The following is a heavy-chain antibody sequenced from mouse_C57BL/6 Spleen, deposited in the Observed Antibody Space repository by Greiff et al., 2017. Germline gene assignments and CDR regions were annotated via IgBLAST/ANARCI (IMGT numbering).Heavy chain of an antibody. D-gene: IGHD4-1*01. J-gene: IGHJ4*01. CDR3: ARQGTGTRYYYAMDY. Sequence: EVQRVESGGGLVKPGGSLKLSCAASGFTFSSYTMSWVRQTPEKRLEWVATISGGGGNTYYPDSVQGRFTISRDNAKNTLYLQMSSLKSEDTALYYCARQGTGTRYYYAMDYWGQGTSVTVSS. V-gene: IGHV5-9*01. CDR1: GFTFSSYT. CDR2: ISGGGGNT.